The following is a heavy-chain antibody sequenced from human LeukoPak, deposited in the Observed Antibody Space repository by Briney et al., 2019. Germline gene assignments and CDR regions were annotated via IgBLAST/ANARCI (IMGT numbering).Heavy chain of an antibody. CDR2: IYTSGST. Sequence: PSETLSLTCTVSGSSISSYYWSWIRQPAGKGLEWIGRIYTSGSTNYNPSLKSRVTMSVDTSKNQFSLKLSSVTAADTAVYYCARSQGRRFLPTPPYMDVWGKGTTVTVSS. D-gene: IGHD1-26*01. V-gene: IGHV4-4*07. J-gene: IGHJ6*03. CDR3: ARSQGRRFLPTPPYMDV. CDR1: GSSISSYY.